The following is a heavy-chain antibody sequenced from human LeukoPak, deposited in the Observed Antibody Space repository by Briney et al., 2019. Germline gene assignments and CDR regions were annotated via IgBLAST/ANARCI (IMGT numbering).Heavy chain of an antibody. J-gene: IGHJ4*02. CDR1: GGSISSYY. CDR2: IYYSGST. Sequence: PSETLSLTCTVSGGSISSYYWSWIRQPPGKGLEWIGYIYYSGSTNYNPSLKSRVTISVDTSKNQFSLKLSSVTAADTAVYYCARLTEKSSLDYWGQGTLVTVSS. CDR3: ARLTEKSSLDY. V-gene: IGHV4-59*08. D-gene: IGHD6-13*01.